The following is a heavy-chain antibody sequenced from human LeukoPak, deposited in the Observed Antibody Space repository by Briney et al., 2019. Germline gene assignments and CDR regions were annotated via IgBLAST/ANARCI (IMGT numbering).Heavy chain of an antibody. D-gene: IGHD6-13*01. CDR1: GGSISSSSYY. CDR3: ARDPSSSSWHAVNAFDI. CDR2: IYYSGST. J-gene: IGHJ3*02. V-gene: IGHV4-39*07. Sequence: SETLSLTCTVSGGSISSSSYYWGWIRQPPGKGLEWIGSIYYSGSTYYNPSLKSRVTISVDTSKNQFSLKLSSVTAADTAVYYCARDPSSSSWHAVNAFDIWGQGTMVTVSS.